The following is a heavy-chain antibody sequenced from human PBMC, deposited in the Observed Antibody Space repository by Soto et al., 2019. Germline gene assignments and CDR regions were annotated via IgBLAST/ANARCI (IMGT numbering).Heavy chain of an antibody. J-gene: IGHJ4*02. Sequence: SETLSLTCTVSGGSISSYYWIWIRQPPGKGLEWIGYIYYSGSTNYNPSLKSRVTISVDTSKNQFSLKLSSVTAADTAVYYCASSYYDSSGYYPYYFDYWGQGTLVTVSS. D-gene: IGHD3-22*01. CDR2: IYYSGST. CDR3: ASSYYDSSGYYPYYFDY. CDR1: GGSISSYY. V-gene: IGHV4-59*01.